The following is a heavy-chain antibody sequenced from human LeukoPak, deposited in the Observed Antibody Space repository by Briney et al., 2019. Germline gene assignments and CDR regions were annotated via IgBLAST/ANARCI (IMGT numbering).Heavy chain of an antibody. CDR2: INPSGGST. CDR1: GYTFTSYY. Sequence: ASVKVSCKASGYTFTSYYMHWVRQAPGQGLEWMGIINPSGGSTSYAQKFQGRVTMTRDMSTSTVYMELSSLRSEDTAVYYCARDFFPPGDCSSTSCYIPWFDPWGQGTRVTVSS. D-gene: IGHD2-2*02. J-gene: IGHJ5*02. CDR3: ARDFFPPGDCSSTSCYIPWFDP. V-gene: IGHV1-46*01.